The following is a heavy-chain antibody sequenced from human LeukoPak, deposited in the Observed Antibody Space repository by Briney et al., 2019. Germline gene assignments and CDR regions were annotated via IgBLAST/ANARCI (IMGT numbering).Heavy chain of an antibody. CDR3: AKNTPWGAFDI. CDR2: ISGSGGST. D-gene: IGHD3-16*01. Sequence: GGSLRLSCAASGFTFCSYAMSWARQARGKAVEWFSAISGSGGSTYYADSVKGRFTISRDNSKKTLYLQMNSLRAEDTAVYYCAKNTPWGAFDIWGQGTMVTVSS. CDR1: GFTFCSYA. J-gene: IGHJ3*02. V-gene: IGHV3-23*01.